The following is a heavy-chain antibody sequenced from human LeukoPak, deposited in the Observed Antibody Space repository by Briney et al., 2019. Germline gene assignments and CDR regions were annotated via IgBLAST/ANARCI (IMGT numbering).Heavy chain of an antibody. V-gene: IGHV3-11*04. CDR2: ISSSGSTI. Sequence: GGSLRLSCAASGFTFSDYYMSWVRQAPEKGLEWVSYISSSGSTIYYADSVKGRFTISRDNAKNSLYLQMNSLRAEDTAVYYCARDIEAAGLFLDYWGQGTLVTVSS. CDR3: ARDIEAAGLFLDY. J-gene: IGHJ4*02. D-gene: IGHD6-13*01. CDR1: GFTFSDYY.